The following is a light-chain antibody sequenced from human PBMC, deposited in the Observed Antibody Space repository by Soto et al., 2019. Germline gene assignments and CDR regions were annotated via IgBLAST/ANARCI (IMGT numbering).Light chain of an antibody. J-gene: IGKJ4*01. CDR3: QQSYSTPFT. CDR2: AAS. V-gene: IGKV1-39*01. CDR1: QSISSY. Sequence: DIQMTQSPSSLSASVGDRVTITCRASQSISSYLNWYQQKPGKAPKLLIYAASSLQSGVPSRFSGSGSGTDFTLTISSLQPEDFATYYCQQSYSTPFTFGGGTKAAIK.